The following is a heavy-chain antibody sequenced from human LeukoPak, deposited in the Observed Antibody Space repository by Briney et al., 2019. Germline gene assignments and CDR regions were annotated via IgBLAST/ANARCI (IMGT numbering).Heavy chain of an antibody. D-gene: IGHD6-19*01. Sequence: GGSLRLSCAASGFTFSSYAMNWVRQAPGKGLEWVSSISTSSRYIYYADSVKGRFIISRDNAKNSLYLQMNSLRAEDTAVYFCAREGPYLGAAVAGTAALDSWGQGTLVTVSS. J-gene: IGHJ4*02. V-gene: IGHV3-21*06. CDR1: GFTFSSYA. CDR3: AREGPYLGAAVAGTAALDS. CDR2: ISTSSRYI.